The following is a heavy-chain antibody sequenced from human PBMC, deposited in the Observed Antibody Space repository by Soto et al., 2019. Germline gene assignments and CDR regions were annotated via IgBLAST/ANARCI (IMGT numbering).Heavy chain of an antibody. Sequence: QVQLVQSGAEVKKPGSSVKVSCKASGGTFSSYAISWVRQAPGQGLEWMGGIIPIFGTANYAQKFQGRVTITADKSTSTAYMELSSLRSEDTAVYYCASSRSCGYCTNGVCYNCIAAAGTDYYGMDVWGQGTTVTVSS. CDR2: IIPIFGTA. CDR1: GGTFSSYA. CDR3: ASSRSCGYCTNGVCYNCIAAAGTDYYGMDV. V-gene: IGHV1-69*06. J-gene: IGHJ6*02. D-gene: IGHD2-8*01.